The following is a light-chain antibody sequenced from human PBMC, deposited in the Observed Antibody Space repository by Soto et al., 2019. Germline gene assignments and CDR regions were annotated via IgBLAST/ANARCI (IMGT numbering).Light chain of an antibody. J-gene: IGKJ1*01. CDR2: GAT. CDR1: QSVGSS. V-gene: IGKV3-15*01. CDR3: QQYSNGPRT. Sequence: ETVMTQSPATLSVSPGEGATLSCGASQSVGSSLAWYQHKPGQAPRLLIYGATTRATGSPARFSGSGYGAEFPLTINSLQSEDFALYAWQQYSNGPRTFGQGTKVDIK.